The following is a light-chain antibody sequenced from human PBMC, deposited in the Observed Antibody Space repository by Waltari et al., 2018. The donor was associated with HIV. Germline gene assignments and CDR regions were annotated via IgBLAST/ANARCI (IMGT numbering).Light chain of an antibody. V-gene: IGLV2-14*01. CDR2: EVS. CDR1: SSDVGGYDY. Sequence: QSALTQPASVSGSPGQSITISCTGTSSDVGGYDYVSWYQQHPGKAPKLMIYEVSSRPSVSPHRFAGSMSGNTASLTISGLQAEDEADYYCSSYTSRNTHVFGTGTKVTVL. J-gene: IGLJ1*01. CDR3: SSYTSRNTHV.